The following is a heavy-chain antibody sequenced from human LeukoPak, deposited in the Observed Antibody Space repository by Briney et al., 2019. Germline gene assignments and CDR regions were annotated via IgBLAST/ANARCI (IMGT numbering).Heavy chain of an antibody. CDR2: ISSSSSYI. CDR3: ASRYSSSWYYYYYYMDV. CDR1: GFTFSSYS. Sequence: GGSLRLSCAASGFTFSSYSMNWVRQAPGKGLEWVSSISSSSSYIYYADSVKGRFTISRDNAKNSLYLQMNSLRAEDTAVYYCASRYSSSWYYYYYYMDVWGKGTTVTVSS. D-gene: IGHD6-13*01. V-gene: IGHV3-21*01. J-gene: IGHJ6*03.